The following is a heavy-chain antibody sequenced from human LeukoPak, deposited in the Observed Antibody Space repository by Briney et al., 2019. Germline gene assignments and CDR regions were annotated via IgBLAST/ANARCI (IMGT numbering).Heavy chain of an antibody. J-gene: IGHJ4*02. D-gene: IGHD6-13*01. CDR2: IFYSGRT. CDR3: ARYSSSWYGDSYFDY. Sequence: SETLSLTCTVSGGSISSSTYYWGWIRQPPGKGLEWIGSIFYSGRTYYNPSLKSRVTISVDTSKNQFSLKLSSVTAADTAVYYCARYSSSWYGDSYFDYWGQGTLVTVSS. V-gene: IGHV4-39*01. CDR1: GGSISSSTYY.